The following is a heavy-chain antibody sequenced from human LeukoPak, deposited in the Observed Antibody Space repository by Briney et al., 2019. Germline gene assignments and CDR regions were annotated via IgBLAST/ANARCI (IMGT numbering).Heavy chain of an antibody. D-gene: IGHD1-26*01. CDR3: AGGFQRWELDNWFDP. CDR2: INPSGGST. V-gene: IGHV1-46*01. CDR1: GYTFTSYY. J-gene: IGHJ5*02. Sequence: ASVKVSCKASGYTFTSYYMHWVRQAPGQGLEWMGIINPSGGSTSYAQKFQGRVTMTRDMSTSTVYMELSSLRSEDTAVYYCAGGFQRWELDNWFDPWSQGTLVTVSS.